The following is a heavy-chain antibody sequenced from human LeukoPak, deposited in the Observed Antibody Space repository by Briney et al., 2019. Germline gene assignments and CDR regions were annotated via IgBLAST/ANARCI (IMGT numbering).Heavy chain of an antibody. V-gene: IGHV1-69*05. CDR3: ARDLTHDYLRRGHFDY. Sequence: SVKVSRKASGGTFSSYAVSWVRQAPGQGLERMGRIIPIFGTANYAQKFQGRVTITTDESTSTAYMELSSLRSEDTAVYYCARDLTHDYLRRGHFDYWGQGTLVTVSS. CDR2: IIPIFGTA. D-gene: IGHD4-11*01. CDR1: GGTFSSYA. J-gene: IGHJ4*02.